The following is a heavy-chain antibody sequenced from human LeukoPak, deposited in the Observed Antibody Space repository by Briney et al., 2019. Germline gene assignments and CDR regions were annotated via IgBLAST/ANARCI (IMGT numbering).Heavy chain of an antibody. CDR1: GGSFSGYY. J-gene: IGHJ6*03. D-gene: IGHD1-1*01. CDR3: ARRLTDNVHYMDV. V-gene: IGHV4-34*01. CDR2: INHSGST. Sequence: SETLSLTCAVYGGSFSGYYWSWMRQPPGKGLEWIGEINHSGSTNYNPSLKSRVTISVDTSKNQFSLRLSSVTAADTAVYYCARRLTDNVHYMDVWGKGTTVTVSS.